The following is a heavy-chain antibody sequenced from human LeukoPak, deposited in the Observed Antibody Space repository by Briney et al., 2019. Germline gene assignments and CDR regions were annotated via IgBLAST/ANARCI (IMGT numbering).Heavy chain of an antibody. V-gene: IGHV4-34*01. J-gene: IGHJ4*02. Sequence: SETLSLTCAVYGGSFSGYYWSWIRQPPGKGLEWIGEINHSGSTNHSPPLKSRVTISVDTSKNQFSLKLSSVTAADTAVYYCARVNPRGYSYGYSDYWGQGTLVTVSS. CDR1: GGSFSGYY. CDR2: INHSGST. CDR3: ARVNPRGYSYGYSDY. D-gene: IGHD5-18*01.